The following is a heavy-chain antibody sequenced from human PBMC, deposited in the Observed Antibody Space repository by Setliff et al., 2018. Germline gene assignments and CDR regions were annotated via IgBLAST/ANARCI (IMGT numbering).Heavy chain of an antibody. CDR3: ARRRRFDV. CDR1: GYNFLDYW. J-gene: IGHJ3*01. Sequence: GESLKISCKASGYNFLDYWIGWVRQMPGKGLEWMGIIYPDDSDTRYSPSVQGPFTISADKSISTAYLQWSSLKASDTAFYYCARRRRFDVWGQGTMVTVSS. V-gene: IGHV5-51*01. CDR2: IYPDDSDT.